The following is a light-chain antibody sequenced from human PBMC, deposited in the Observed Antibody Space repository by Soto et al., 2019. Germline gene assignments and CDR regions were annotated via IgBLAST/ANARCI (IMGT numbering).Light chain of an antibody. J-gene: IGLJ3*02. CDR2: DVS. V-gene: IGLV2-14*01. Sequence: QSALTQPASVSGSPGQSITISCTGTSSDVGGYNSVSWYQQHPGKAPKLMIYDVSNRPSGVSNRFSGSKSGNTASLTISGLQAEDEDDYYCSSYTSSSTRVFGGGTKLTVL. CDR3: SSYTSSSTRV. CDR1: SSDVGGYNS.